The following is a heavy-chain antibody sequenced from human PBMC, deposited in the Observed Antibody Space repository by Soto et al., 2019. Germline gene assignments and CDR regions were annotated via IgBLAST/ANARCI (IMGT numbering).Heavy chain of an antibody. D-gene: IGHD5-12*01. CDR2: IYYSGIA. CDR3: ARGRGYDKIVYYFDY. V-gene: IGHV4-59*01. J-gene: IGHJ4*02. CDR1: GVSLSSYY. Sequence: ASETLSLTCTVSGVSLSSYYWSWIRQPPGKGLEWIGYIYYSGIANYNPSLKSRVTISIDTSKNQFSLKMSSVTAADTAVYYCARGRGYDKIVYYFDYWGQGTLVTVS.